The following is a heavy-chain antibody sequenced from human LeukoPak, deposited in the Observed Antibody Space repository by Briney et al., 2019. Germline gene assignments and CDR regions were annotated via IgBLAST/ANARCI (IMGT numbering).Heavy chain of an antibody. Sequence: GGSLRLSCAASGFTFSNAWMDWVRQAPGKGLVWVSRINSAGSITGYADSVKGRFTISRDNAKNTLYLEMSSLRAEDTAVYFCATDQGGLRYWGQGTLVTVSS. V-gene: IGHV3-74*01. D-gene: IGHD3-3*01. CDR3: ATDQGGLRY. J-gene: IGHJ4*02. CDR2: INSAGSIT. CDR1: GFTFSNAW.